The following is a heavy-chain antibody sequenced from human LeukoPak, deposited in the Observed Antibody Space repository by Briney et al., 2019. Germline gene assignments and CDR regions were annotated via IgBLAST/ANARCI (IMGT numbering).Heavy chain of an antibody. D-gene: IGHD1-1*01. J-gene: IGHJ6*03. Sequence: SQTLSLTCAISGDSVSSNSAAWNWIRQSPSRGLEWLGRTYYRSKWYNDYAVSVKSRITINPDTSKNQFSLQLNSVTPEDTAVYYCARDVAQAGTQYYYYMDVWGKGTTVTVSS. V-gene: IGHV6-1*01. CDR3: ARDVAQAGTQYYYYMDV. CDR1: GDSVSSNSAA. CDR2: TYYRSKWYN.